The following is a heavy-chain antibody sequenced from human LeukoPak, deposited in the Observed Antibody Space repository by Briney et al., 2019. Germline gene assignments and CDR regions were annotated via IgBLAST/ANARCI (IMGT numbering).Heavy chain of an antibody. D-gene: IGHD5-18*01. CDR3: ARGPYNYGYTYFDY. Sequence: SETLSLTCTVSGDSINKYYWSWIRQPPGKGLEWIGYINHSGSTHYSPSLKSRVTISIDTSKSQFSLKLSSVIAADTAVYYCARGPYNYGYTYFDYWGQGILVTVSS. V-gene: IGHV4-59*01. J-gene: IGHJ4*02. CDR1: GDSINKYY. CDR2: INHSGST.